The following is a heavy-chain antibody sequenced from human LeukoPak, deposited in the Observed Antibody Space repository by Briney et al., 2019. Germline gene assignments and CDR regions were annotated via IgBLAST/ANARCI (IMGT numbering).Heavy chain of an antibody. CDR1: GFTFSGSA. J-gene: IGHJ5*02. CDR3: TRRAAGGYFDP. V-gene: IGHV3-73*01. Sequence: TGGSLRLSCAASGFTFSGSAMHWVRQAYGKGLEWVGRIRSKANSYATAYAASVKGRFTISRDDSKNTAYLQMNSLKTEDTAVYYCTRRAAGGYFDPWGQGTLVTVSS. CDR2: IRSKANSYAT. D-gene: IGHD6-13*01.